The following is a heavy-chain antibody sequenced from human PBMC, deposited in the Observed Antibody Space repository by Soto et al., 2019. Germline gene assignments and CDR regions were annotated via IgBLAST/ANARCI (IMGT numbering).Heavy chain of an antibody. D-gene: IGHD6-13*01. CDR1: GGSFSGYY. CDR3: ARPIIAAAGMGGMDV. Sequence: SETLSLTCAVYGGSFSGYYWSWIRQPPGKGLEWIGEINHSGSTNYNPSLKSRVTISVDTSKNQFSLKLSSVTAADTAVYYCARPIIAAAGMGGMDVWGQGTTVTVSS. V-gene: IGHV4-34*01. J-gene: IGHJ6*02. CDR2: INHSGST.